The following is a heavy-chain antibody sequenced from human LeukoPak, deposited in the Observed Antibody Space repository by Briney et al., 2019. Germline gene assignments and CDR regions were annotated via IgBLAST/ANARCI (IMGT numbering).Heavy chain of an antibody. Sequence: ASVKVSCKTSGYTFTGYYMHWVGQPPGQGLEWMGWINPNTGGTNYAQKFQGRVTMTSDTSISTAYMELSSLRSDDTAMYYCARAPMIVVVFPPRLDFWGQGTLVTVSS. V-gene: IGHV1-2*02. CDR3: ARAPMIVVVFPPRLDF. CDR2: INPNTGGT. D-gene: IGHD3-22*01. J-gene: IGHJ4*02. CDR1: GYTFTGYY.